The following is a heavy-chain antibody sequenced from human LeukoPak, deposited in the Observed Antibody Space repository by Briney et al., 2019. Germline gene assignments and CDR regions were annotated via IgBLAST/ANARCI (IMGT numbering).Heavy chain of an antibody. CDR3: ARGDLTSGSYRFDY. V-gene: IGHV4-4*07. Sequence: SETLSLTCTVSGGSISSYYWSWIRQPAGKGLEWTGRIYTSGSTNYNPSLKSRVTMSVDTSKNQFSLKLSSVTAADTAVYYCARGDLTSGSYRFDYWGQGTLVTVSS. D-gene: IGHD1-26*01. CDR2: IYTSGST. J-gene: IGHJ4*02. CDR1: GGSISSYY.